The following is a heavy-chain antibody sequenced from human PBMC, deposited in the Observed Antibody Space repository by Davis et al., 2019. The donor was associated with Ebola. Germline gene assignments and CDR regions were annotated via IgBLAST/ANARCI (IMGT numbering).Heavy chain of an antibody. CDR3: ARLKLERFGGAFDI. J-gene: IGHJ3*02. CDR2: ISISSSYI. V-gene: IGHV3-21*01. Sequence: PGGSLRLSCAASGFTFSSYSMNWVRQAPGKGLEWVSSISISSSYIYYADSVKGRLTISRDNAKNSLYLQMNSLRAEDTAVYYCARLKLERFGGAFDIWGQGTMVTVSS. CDR1: GFTFSSYS. D-gene: IGHD3-3*01.